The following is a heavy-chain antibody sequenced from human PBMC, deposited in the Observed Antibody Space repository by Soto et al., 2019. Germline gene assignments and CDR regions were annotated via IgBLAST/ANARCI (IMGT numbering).Heavy chain of an antibody. J-gene: IGHJ6*02. CDR2: MNPNSGNT. Sequence: QVQLVQSGAEVKKPGASVKVSCKASGYTFTSYDINWVRQATGQGLEWMGWMNPNSGNTGYAQKFQGRVTMTRNTSISTDYMELSSLRSEDTAVYYCARGPPPWDGYNLDVWGQGTTVTVSS. V-gene: IGHV1-8*01. D-gene: IGHD5-12*01. CDR1: GYTFTSYD. CDR3: ARGPPPWDGYNLDV.